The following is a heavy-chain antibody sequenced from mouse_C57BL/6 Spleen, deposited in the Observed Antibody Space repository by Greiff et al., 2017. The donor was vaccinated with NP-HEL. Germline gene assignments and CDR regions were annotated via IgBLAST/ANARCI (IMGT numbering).Heavy chain of an antibody. Sequence: EVQVVESGPGLVKPSQSLSLTCSVTGYSITSGYYWNWIRQFPGNKLEWMGYISYDGSNNYNPSLKNRISITRDTSKNQFFLKLNSVTTEDTATYYCARGGITTVVATNFDVWGTGTTVTVSS. CDR1: GYSITSGYY. CDR3: ARGGITTVVATNFDV. V-gene: IGHV3-6*01. D-gene: IGHD1-1*01. CDR2: ISYDGSN. J-gene: IGHJ1*03.